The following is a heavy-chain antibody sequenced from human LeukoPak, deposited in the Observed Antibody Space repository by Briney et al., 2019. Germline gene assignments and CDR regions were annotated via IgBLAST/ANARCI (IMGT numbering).Heavy chain of an antibody. V-gene: IGHV3-23*01. D-gene: IGHD6-19*01. CDR1: GFTFSTYG. J-gene: IGHJ4*02. CDR3: AKNKQWLFDY. CDR2: ISTTGGST. Sequence: GESLRLSCAASGFTFSTYGMSWVRQAPGKGVEWVSSISTTGGSTQYADSVKGRFTISRDNSKNTLYLQMNSLRAEDTAVYYCAKNKQWLFDYWGQGSLVTVSS.